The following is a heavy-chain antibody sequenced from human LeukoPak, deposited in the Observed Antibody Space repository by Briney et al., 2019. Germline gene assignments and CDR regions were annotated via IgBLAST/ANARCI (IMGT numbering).Heavy chain of an antibody. CDR2: IKQDGSEK. CDR1: GFTFSSYW. V-gene: IGHV3-7*01. Sequence: PGGSLRLSCAASGFTFSSYWMSWVRQAPGKGLEWVANIKQDGSEKYYVDSVKGRFIISRDNAKNSLYLQMNSLRAEDTAVYYCARDPDYGDYVNYFDYWGQGTLVTVSS. J-gene: IGHJ4*02. CDR3: ARDPDYGDYVNYFDY. D-gene: IGHD4-17*01.